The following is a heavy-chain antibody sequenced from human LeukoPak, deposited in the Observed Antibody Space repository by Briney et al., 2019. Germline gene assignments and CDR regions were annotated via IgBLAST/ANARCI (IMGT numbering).Heavy chain of an antibody. CDR1: GFSFSMFW. J-gene: IGHJ4*02. V-gene: IGHV3-74*01. CDR3: ARDFDWESGH. D-gene: IGHD3-9*01. Sequence: GSPRLSCTGSGFSFSMFWLTWVRQAPGEGLVWVSRISGDEITANYADSVKGRFTVSRDNAKSTLYLQMNSLSAEDTAVYYCARDFDWESGHWGQGTLVTVSS. CDR2: ISGDEITA.